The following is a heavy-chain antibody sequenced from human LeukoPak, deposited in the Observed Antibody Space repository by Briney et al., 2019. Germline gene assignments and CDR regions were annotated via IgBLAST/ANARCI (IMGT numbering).Heavy chain of an antibody. CDR2: DLYSGTT. Sequence: PSETLSLTCTVSGGSISSRSYSRGWIRQPPGKGLEWIGSDLYSGTTHYSPSLRGRVSISLDTSKNQFSLKLTSVTAADTAVYYCAREGTSVWSGLMGYFDYWGQGTLVTVSS. CDR1: GGSISSRSYS. V-gene: IGHV4-39*07. D-gene: IGHD3-3*01. CDR3: AREGTSVWSGLMGYFDY. J-gene: IGHJ4*02.